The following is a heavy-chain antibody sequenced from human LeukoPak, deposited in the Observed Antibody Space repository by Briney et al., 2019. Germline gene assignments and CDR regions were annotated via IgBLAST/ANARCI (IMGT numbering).Heavy chain of an antibody. Sequence: ASVKVSCKASGYTFTSYYMHWVRQAPGQGLEWMGIINPSGGSTSYAQKFQGRVTMTRDMSTSTDYMELSSLRSDDTAVYYCARDLGSYPILYWGQGTLVTVSS. J-gene: IGHJ4*02. CDR1: GYTFTSYY. CDR3: ARDLGSYPILY. CDR2: INPSGGST. V-gene: IGHV1-46*01. D-gene: IGHD1-26*01.